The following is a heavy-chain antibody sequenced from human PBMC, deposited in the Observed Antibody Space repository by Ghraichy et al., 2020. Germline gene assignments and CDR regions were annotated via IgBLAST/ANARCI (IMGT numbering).Heavy chain of an antibody. CDR2: NYYTGSD. D-gene: IGHD2-2*01. CDR1: GDSISGGNYF. Sequence: SETLSLTCTVSGDSISGGNYFWSWIRQHPERGLEWLGYNYYTGSDYLNPSLESRLTISLDWSKNQFSLEVRSMTTADTAVYYCARLPCSTSCSWGGGFDTWGQGTMVTVSP. J-gene: IGHJ3*02. CDR3: ARLPCSTSCSWGGGFDT. V-gene: IGHV4-31*03.